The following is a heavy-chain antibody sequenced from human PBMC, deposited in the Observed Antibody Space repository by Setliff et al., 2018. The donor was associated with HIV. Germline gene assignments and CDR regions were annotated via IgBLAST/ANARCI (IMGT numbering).Heavy chain of an antibody. D-gene: IGHD2-21*01. Sequence: LSCAASGFTFSKYAMIWVRQAPGKGLEWISAIRGSGASVFYADSVKGRFTLSRDNSKNTLYLQMNSLRAEDTAIYYCAKDPNGDFIGAFDSWGQGTVVTVSS. CDR3: AKDPNGDFIGAFDS. J-gene: IGHJ3*02. CDR2: IRGSGASV. CDR1: GFTFSKYA. V-gene: IGHV3-23*01.